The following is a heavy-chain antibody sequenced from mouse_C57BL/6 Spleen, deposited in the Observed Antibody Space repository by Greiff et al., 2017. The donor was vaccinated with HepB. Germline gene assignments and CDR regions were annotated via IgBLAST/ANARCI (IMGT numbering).Heavy chain of an antibody. CDR1: GYTFTDYN. J-gene: IGHJ4*01. V-gene: IGHV1-22*01. CDR2: INPNNGGT. Sequence: VQLQQSGPELVKPGASVKMSCKASGYTFTDYNMHWVKQSHGKSLEWIGYINPNNGGTSCNQKFKGKATLTVNKSSSTAYMELRSLTSEDSAVYYCATPYYDYDYYAMDYWGQGTSVTVSS. CDR3: ATPYYDYDYYAMDY. D-gene: IGHD2-4*01.